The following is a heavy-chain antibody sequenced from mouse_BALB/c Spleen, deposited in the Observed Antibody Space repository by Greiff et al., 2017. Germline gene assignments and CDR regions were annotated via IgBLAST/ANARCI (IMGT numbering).Heavy chain of an antibody. V-gene: IGHV5-17*02. CDR2: ISSGSSTI. Sequence: EVMLVESGGGLVQPGGSRKLSCAASGFTFSSFGMHWVRQAPEKGLEWVAYISSGSSTIYYADTVKGRFTISRDNPKNTLFLQMTSLRSEDTAMYYCARYGYGNYVGYAMDYWGQGTSVTVSS. J-gene: IGHJ4*01. CDR3: ARYGYGNYVGYAMDY. D-gene: IGHD2-1*01. CDR1: GFTFSSFG.